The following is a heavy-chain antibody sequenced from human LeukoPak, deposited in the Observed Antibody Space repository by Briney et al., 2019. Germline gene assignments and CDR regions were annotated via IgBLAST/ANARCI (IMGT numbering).Heavy chain of an antibody. CDR3: ARDGATYYDFWSGSILSL. D-gene: IGHD3-3*01. V-gene: IGHV4-38-2*02. J-gene: IGHJ4*02. CDR2: IYHSGST. Sequence: PSETLSLTCAVSGYSISSGYYWGWIRQPPGKGLEWIGSIYHSGSTYYNPSLKSRATISVDTSKNQFSLKLSSVTAADTAVYYCARDGATYYDFWSGSILSLWGQGTLVTVSS. CDR1: GYSISSGYY.